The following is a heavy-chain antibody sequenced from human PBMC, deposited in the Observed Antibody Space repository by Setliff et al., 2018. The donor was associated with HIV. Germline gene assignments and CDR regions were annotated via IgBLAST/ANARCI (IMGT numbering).Heavy chain of an antibody. D-gene: IGHD3-10*01. Sequence: SETLSLTCPVSGDSMSSGDYSWNWIRQSPGKGLAWIGYIYPRGRTYYNPSLKNRVTMSIDRSKKQLSLNLSSVTAAYTALYFCVREGAGSGSYYLDFWGQGILVTVSS. V-gene: IGHV4-30-2*06. J-gene: IGHJ4*02. CDR3: VREGAGSGSYYLDF. CDR2: IYPRGRT. CDR1: GDSMSSGDYS.